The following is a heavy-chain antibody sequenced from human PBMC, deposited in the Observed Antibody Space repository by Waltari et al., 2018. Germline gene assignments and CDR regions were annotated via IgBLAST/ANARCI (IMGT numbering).Heavy chain of an antibody. CDR2: INPNTGGT. CDR1: GYSFTGYY. J-gene: IGHJ4*02. D-gene: IGHD6-19*01. V-gene: IGHV1-2*02. CDR3: AVSYTGWYGDLDY. Sequence: QVLLVQSGAEVKKPGASVKVSCKASGYSFTGYYLHWVRQAPGQGLEWMGWINPNTGGTSYAQIVQGRVTMTRETSISTAYMELSRLTSDDTAVYYCAVSYTGWYGDLDYWGQGTLVTVSS.